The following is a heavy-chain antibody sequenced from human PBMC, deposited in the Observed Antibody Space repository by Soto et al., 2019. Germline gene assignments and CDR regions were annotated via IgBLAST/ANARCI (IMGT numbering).Heavy chain of an antibody. CDR3: AKAIASGGSPYHAVDV. V-gene: IGHV3-30*18. CDR1: GFTFSSYG. CDR2: ISYDGGKK. Sequence: QVQLVESGGGVVQPGTSLVLSCAASGFTFSSYGMHWVRQAPGKGLEWVAAISYDGGKKDSIDSVKGHFTISRDNSKNKPYLQINSLRPEDTAVYYCAKAIASGGSPYHAVDVWGQGTTVIVSS. D-gene: IGHD6-13*01. J-gene: IGHJ6*02.